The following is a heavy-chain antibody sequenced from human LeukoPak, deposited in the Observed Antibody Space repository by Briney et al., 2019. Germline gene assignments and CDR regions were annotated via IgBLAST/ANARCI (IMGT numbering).Heavy chain of an antibody. V-gene: IGHV4-34*01. Sequence: SETLSLTCAVYGGSFSGYYWSWIRQPPGKGLEWIGEINHSGSTNYNPSLKSRVTISVDTSKNHFSLKLSSVTAADTAVYYCARLNGYCSGGSCPNDYYYYYYMDVWGKGTTVTISS. D-gene: IGHD2-15*01. CDR3: ARLNGYCSGGSCPNDYYYYYYMDV. CDR2: INHSGST. CDR1: GGSFSGYY. J-gene: IGHJ6*03.